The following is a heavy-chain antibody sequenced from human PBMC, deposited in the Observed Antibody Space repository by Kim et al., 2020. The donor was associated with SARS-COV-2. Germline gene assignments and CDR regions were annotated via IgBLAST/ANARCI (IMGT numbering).Heavy chain of an antibody. Sequence: SETLSLTCTVSGGSISSGGYYWSWIRQHPGKGLEWIGYIYYSGSTYYNPSLKSRVTISVDTSKNQFSLKLSSVTAADTAVYYCARARITMRGVVDAFDICGQGRMVTVSS. CDR1: GGSISSGGYY. D-gene: IGHD3-22*01. CDR2: IYYSGST. J-gene: IGHJ3*02. CDR3: ARARITMRGVVDAFDI. V-gene: IGHV4-31*03.